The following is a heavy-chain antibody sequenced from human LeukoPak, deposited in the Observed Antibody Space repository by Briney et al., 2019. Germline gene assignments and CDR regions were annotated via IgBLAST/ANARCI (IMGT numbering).Heavy chain of an antibody. Sequence: GGSLRLSCAASGFTFSDYYMSWVRQAPERGLEWVSSISAGGGTTYYADSVKGRFTISRDNSNNTLFVQMNSLRAEDTAVYYCARAGGSYWMGAKFDFWGQGILVTVSS. D-gene: IGHD1-26*01. J-gene: IGHJ4*02. CDR2: ISAGGGTT. CDR3: ARAGGSYWMGAKFDF. CDR1: GFTFSDYY. V-gene: IGHV3-23*01.